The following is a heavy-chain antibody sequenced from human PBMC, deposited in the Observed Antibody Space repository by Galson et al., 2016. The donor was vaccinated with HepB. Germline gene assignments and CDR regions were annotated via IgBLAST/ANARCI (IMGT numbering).Heavy chain of an antibody. D-gene: IGHD2-21*01. CDR3: AKDRGGVIAAPGKYYFYGMDV. CDR1: GFNFEGYA. Sequence: SLRLSCAASGFNFEGYAVHWVRQAPGKGLEWVSGISWNSGAKGYADSVKGRFTISRDNTKNSLYLQMNSLRAEDTALYYCAKDRGGVIAAPGKYYFYGMDVWGKGTTVTVAS. J-gene: IGHJ6*04. CDR2: ISWNSGAK. V-gene: IGHV3-9*01.